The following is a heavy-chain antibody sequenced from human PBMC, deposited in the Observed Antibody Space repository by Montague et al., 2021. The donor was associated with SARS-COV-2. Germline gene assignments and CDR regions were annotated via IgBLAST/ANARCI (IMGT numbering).Heavy chain of an antibody. Sequence: SETLSLTCAVYGGSFTGYYWTWIRRPPGKGLEWIGEINHSGSSNYNPSPESRVTMSVDTSKNQFSLRLNSVSAADTAVYYCARAQVTIFGVLIMLPAAGAVDVWGQGTTVTVSS. CDR3: ARAQVTIFGVLIMLPAAGAVDV. D-gene: IGHD3-3*01. CDR1: GGSFTGYY. CDR2: INHSGSS. J-gene: IGHJ3*01. V-gene: IGHV4-34*01.